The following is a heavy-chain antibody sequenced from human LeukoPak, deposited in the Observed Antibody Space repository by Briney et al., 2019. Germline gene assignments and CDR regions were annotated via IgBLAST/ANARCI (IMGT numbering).Heavy chain of an antibody. CDR3: ARDLRGDGQIDYGDYELFSYYFDY. J-gene: IGHJ4*02. CDR1: GFTFSSDA. D-gene: IGHD4-17*01. V-gene: IGHV3-7*01. Sequence: PGGSLRLSCAASGFTFSSDAMSWVRQAPGKGLEWVANIKQDGSEKYYVDSVKGRFTISRDNAKNSLYLQMNSLRAEDTAVYYCARDLRGDGQIDYGDYELFSYYFDYWGQGTLVTVSS. CDR2: IKQDGSEK.